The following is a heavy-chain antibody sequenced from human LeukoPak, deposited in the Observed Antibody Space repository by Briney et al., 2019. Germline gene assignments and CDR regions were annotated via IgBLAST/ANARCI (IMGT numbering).Heavy chain of an antibody. Sequence: SVKVSCKASGGTFSSYAISWVRQAPGQGLEWMGGITPIFGTANYAQKFQGRVTITADESTSTAYMELSSLRSEDTAVYYCARGLIAVAGTRWFDPWGQGTLVTVSS. CDR3: ARGLIAVAGTRWFDP. D-gene: IGHD6-19*01. CDR2: ITPIFGTA. J-gene: IGHJ5*02. CDR1: GGTFSSYA. V-gene: IGHV1-69*13.